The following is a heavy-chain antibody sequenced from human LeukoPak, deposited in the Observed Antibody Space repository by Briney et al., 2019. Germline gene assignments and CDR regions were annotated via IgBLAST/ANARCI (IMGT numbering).Heavy chain of an antibody. V-gene: IGHV4-59*12. CDR1: GGSISSYY. CDR3: ARGIAAQDAFDI. CDR2: IYYSGST. D-gene: IGHD6-6*01. Sequence: KPSETLSLTCTVSGGSISSYYWSWIRQPPGKGLEWIGYIYYSGSTNYNPSLKSRVTISVDTSKNQFSLKLSSVTAADTAVYYCARGIAAQDAFDIWGQGTMVTVSS. J-gene: IGHJ3*02.